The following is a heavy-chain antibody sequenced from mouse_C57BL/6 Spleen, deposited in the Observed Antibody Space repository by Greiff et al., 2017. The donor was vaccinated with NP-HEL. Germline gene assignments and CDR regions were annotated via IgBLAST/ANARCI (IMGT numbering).Heavy chain of an antibody. Sequence: EVQLQQSGPELVKPGASVKISCKASGYSFTGYYMNWVKQSPEKSLEWIGEINPSTGGTTYNQKFKAKATLTVDKSSSTAYMQLKSLTSEDSAVYYCARGGDYTWFAYWGQGTLVTVSA. D-gene: IGHD2-13*01. CDR3: ARGGDYTWFAY. V-gene: IGHV1-42*01. CDR2: INPSTGGT. CDR1: GYSFTGYY. J-gene: IGHJ3*01.